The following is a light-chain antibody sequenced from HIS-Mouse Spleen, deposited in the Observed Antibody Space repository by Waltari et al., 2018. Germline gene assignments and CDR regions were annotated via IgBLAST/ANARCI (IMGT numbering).Light chain of an antibody. CDR2: RNN. CDR1: SSNLGRNY. CDR3: AAWDDSLSGPWV. Sequence: QSVLTQPPSASGTPGQRVTISCSGSSSNLGRNYVSCSPQPPGTAPKLPIYRNNQRPSGVPDRFSGSKSGTSASLAISGLRSEDEADYYCAAWDDSLSGPWVFGGGTKLTVL. V-gene: IGLV1-47*01. J-gene: IGLJ3*02.